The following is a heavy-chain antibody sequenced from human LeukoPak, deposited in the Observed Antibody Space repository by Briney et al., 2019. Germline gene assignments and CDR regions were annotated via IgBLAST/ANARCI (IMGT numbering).Heavy chain of an antibody. J-gene: IGHJ4*02. V-gene: IGHV3-23*01. D-gene: IGHD2-15*01. CDR1: ILLLCICD. CDR2: INDGGSP. Sequence: HPGGSLRLSCAASILLLCICDTRCLRQAPRKGLERVSTINDGGSPYYADSVKGRFTISRDNSKNTLYLQMNSLRADDTAVYYCARPGYRTGTSCLYYVYYWGQGTLVTVSS. CDR3: ARPGYRTGTSCLYYVYY.